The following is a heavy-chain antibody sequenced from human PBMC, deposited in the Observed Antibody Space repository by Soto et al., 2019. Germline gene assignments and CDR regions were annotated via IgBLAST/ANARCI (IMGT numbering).Heavy chain of an antibody. CDR3: ASFLTFATRGGDVDY. CDR1: GFTFSSYA. CDR2: ISGSGGST. Sequence: EVQLLESGGGLVQPGGSLRLSCAASGFTFSSYAMSWVRQAPGKGLEWVSAISGSGGSTYYADSVKGRFTISRDNSKNTLYLQMNSLRAEDTAVYYCASFLTFATRGGDVDYWGQGTLVTVSS. J-gene: IGHJ4*02. D-gene: IGHD1-26*01. V-gene: IGHV3-23*01.